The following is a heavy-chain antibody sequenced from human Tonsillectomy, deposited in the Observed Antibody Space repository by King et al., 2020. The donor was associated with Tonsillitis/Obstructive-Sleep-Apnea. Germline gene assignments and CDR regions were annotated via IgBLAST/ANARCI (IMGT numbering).Heavy chain of an antibody. CDR2: IYSGGAT. Sequence: VQLVESGGGLIQPGGSLRLSCAASGFTVSNNYMNWVRQAPGKGLEWASVIYSGGATYYADSVKGRFTISRDNSKNTLYLQMNSLRVEDTALYYCARDLYGDYYFDYWGQGTLVTVSS. CDR3: ARDLYGDYYFDY. V-gene: IGHV3-53*01. J-gene: IGHJ4*02. D-gene: IGHD4-17*01. CDR1: GFTVSNNY.